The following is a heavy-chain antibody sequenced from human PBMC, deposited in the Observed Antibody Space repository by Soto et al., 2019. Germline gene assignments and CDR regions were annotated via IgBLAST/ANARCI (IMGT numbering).Heavy chain of an antibody. J-gene: IGHJ1*01. CDR2: IKSKTDGGTT. Sequence: GGSLRLSCAASGFTFSNAWMSWVRQAPGKGLEWAGRIKSKTDGGTTDYAAPVKGRFTISRDDSKNTLYLQMNSLKTEDTAVYYCTTRYYYDSSGYYQGYFQHWGQGTLVTVSS. CDR1: GFTFSNAW. V-gene: IGHV3-15*01. CDR3: TTRYYYDSSGYYQGYFQH. D-gene: IGHD3-22*01.